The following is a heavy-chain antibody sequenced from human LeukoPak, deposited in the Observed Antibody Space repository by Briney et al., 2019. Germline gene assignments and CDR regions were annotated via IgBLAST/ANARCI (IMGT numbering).Heavy chain of an antibody. CDR3: ARESGGLFDP. CDR2: IIPIFGTA. V-gene: IGHV1-69*05. J-gene: IGHJ5*02. Sequence: GASVKVSCKASGGTFSSYAISWVRQAPGQGLEWMGGIIPIFGTANYAQKFQGRVTITTDESTSTAYMELSSLRSEDMAVYYCARESGGLFDPWGQGTLVTVSS. CDR1: GGTFSSYA. D-gene: IGHD1-26*01.